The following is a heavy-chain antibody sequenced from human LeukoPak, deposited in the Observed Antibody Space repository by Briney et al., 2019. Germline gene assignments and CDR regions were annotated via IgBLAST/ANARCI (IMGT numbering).Heavy chain of an antibody. CDR2: INYSGNT. J-gene: IGHJ4*02. CDR1: GGSISSSSYY. V-gene: IGHV4-39*01. CDR3: AGQRAWFGEWAFDS. D-gene: IGHD3-10*01. Sequence: SETLSLTCTVSGGSISSSSYYWGWIRQPPGKGLEWIRSINYSGNTFYNPSLKSRVTISVDTSKKQFSLKLSSVTAADTALYYCAGQRAWFGEWAFDSWGQGTLVTVSS.